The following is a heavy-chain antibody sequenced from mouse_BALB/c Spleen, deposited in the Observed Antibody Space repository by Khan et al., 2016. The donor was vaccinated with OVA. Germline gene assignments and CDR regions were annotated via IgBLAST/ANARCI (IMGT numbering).Heavy chain of an antibody. V-gene: IGHV1S81*02. CDR2: TNPTNGRT. J-gene: IGHJ2*01. D-gene: IGHD1-1*01. CDR1: GYTFTSYW. Sequence: VQLVESGAELMKAGASVKMSCKASGYTFTSYWMHWVKQRLGQGLEWFAETNPTNGRTYYHEKFKSKATLTVDKSSSTAYMLLSGPTFEDSAVYYCARIKKIVATYFDYWGQGTTLTVSS. CDR3: ARIKKIVATYFDY.